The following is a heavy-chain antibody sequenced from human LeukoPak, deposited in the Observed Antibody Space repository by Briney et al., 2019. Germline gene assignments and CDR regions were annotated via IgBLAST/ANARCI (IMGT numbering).Heavy chain of an antibody. CDR2: INHSGST. CDR3: ARGLYGDYPYNYYYMDV. J-gene: IGHJ6*03. V-gene: IGHV4-34*01. CDR1: GGSFSGYY. D-gene: IGHD4-17*01. Sequence: SETLSLTCAVYGGSFSGYYWSWIRQPPGKGLEWIGEINHSGSTNYNPSLKSRVTISVDTSKNQFSLKLSSVTAADTAVYYCARGLYGDYPYNYYYMDVWGKGTTVTVSS.